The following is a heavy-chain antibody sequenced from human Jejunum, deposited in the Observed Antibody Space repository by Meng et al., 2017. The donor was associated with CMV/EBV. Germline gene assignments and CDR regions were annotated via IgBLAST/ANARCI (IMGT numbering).Heavy chain of an antibody. D-gene: IGHD2-2*02. CDR1: YA. J-gene: IGHJ4*02. V-gene: IGHV3-30-3*01. CDR3: ARSSGFCSSSSCYKGRRGFDY. Sequence: YAMHWVRQAPGKGLEWVAVVSNDGSTKYYTDSVKGRFTISRDSSKNTLDLQMNSLRAEDTAVYYCARSSGFCSSSSCYKGRRGFDYWGQGTLVTVSS. CDR2: VSNDGSTK.